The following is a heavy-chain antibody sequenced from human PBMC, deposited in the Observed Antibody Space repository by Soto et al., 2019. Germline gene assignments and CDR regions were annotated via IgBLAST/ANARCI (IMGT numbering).Heavy chain of an antibody. D-gene: IGHD3-22*01. CDR2: IYYSGST. CDR1: GGSISSSSYY. J-gene: IGHJ4*02. Sequence: SETLSLTCTVSGGSISSSSYYWSWIRQPPGKGLEWIGYIYYSGSTNYNPSLKSRVTISVDTSKNQFSLKLSSVTAADTAVYYCARAQMGYYDSSGYYVYFDYWGQGTLVTVSS. CDR3: ARAQMGYYDSSGYYVYFDY. V-gene: IGHV4-61*01.